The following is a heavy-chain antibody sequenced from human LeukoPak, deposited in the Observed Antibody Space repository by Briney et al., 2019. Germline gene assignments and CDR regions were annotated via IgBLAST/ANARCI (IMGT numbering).Heavy chain of an antibody. V-gene: IGHV1-69*13. J-gene: IGHJ6*02. Sequence: SVKVSCKASGGTFSSYAISWVRQAPGQGLEWMGGIIPMFGTANYAQKFQGRVTITADESTSTAYMELSSLRSEDTAVYYCASKEAYCSGGSCYLTASDYYYGMDVWGQGTTVTVSS. CDR3: ASKEAYCSGGSCYLTASDYYYGMDV. CDR1: GGTFSSYA. D-gene: IGHD2-15*01. CDR2: IIPMFGTA.